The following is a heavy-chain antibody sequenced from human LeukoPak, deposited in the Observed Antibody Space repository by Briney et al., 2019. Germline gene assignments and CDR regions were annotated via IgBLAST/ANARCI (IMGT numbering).Heavy chain of an antibody. V-gene: IGHV4-4*07. D-gene: IGHD1-14*01. CDR2: IHTSGTT. CDR1: GCFINGYF. J-gene: IGHJ4*02. Sequence: PSETLSLTCTVSGCFINGYFCTWLRQSAGAGLECIGRIHTSGTTYYNPSLRSRVSMSVDTSNNKFSLRLSSVTAADTAVYYCARDPAGHGRYFDYWGQGALVTVSS. CDR3: ARDPAGHGRYFDY.